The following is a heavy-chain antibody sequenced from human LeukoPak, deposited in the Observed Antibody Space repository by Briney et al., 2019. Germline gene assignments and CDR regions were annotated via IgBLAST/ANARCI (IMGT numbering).Heavy chain of an antibody. J-gene: IGHJ4*01. CDR3: AGDYIWGRLF. CDR2: ITSDGSTT. V-gene: IGHV3-74*01. Sequence: GGSLRLSCVGSGFSPSDYWMDWGRQTPGKGVMWVSRITSDGSTTWYADSVKGRFTVSRDNAKNTLFLEMNSLRDEDTAVYYCAGDYIWGRLFWGQGTLVTVSS. D-gene: IGHD3-16*01. CDR1: GFSPSDYW.